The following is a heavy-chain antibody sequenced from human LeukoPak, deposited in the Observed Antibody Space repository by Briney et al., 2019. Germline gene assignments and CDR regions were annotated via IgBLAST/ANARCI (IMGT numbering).Heavy chain of an antibody. CDR2: ISGSGGST. J-gene: IGHJ4*02. Sequence: AGGSLRLSCAASGFTFSSYAMSWVRQAPGKGLEWVSAISGSGGSTYYADSVKGRFTISRDNSKNTLYLQMNSLRAEDTAVYYCARLGGSYYTYWGQGTLVTVPS. CDR3: ARLGGSYYTY. CDR1: GFTFSSYA. D-gene: IGHD1-26*01. V-gene: IGHV3-23*01.